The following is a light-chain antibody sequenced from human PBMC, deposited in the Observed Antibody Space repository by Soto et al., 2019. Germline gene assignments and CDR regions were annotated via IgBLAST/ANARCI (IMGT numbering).Light chain of an antibody. CDR2: TVT. Sequence: DIQMTQSPSTLSASVGDRVTITCRANQTISNCLSWYQQKPWKAPILLIYTVTSLESGVPARFSGGGSGTEFTLTIRSLQPDDFATYYCQQYYDYSTFGQGTKVDVK. J-gene: IGKJ1*01. CDR3: QQYYDYST. V-gene: IGKV1-5*03. CDR1: QTISNC.